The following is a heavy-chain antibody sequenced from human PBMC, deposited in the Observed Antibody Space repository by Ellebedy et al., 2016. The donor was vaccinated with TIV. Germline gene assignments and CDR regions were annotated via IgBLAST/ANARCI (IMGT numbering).Heavy chain of an antibody. J-gene: IGHJ6*02. CDR3: ARDLGGWYEAWKYYYGLDV. CDR2: IYYTGST. Sequence: GSLRLXXTVSGVSITDYYWTWVRQTPGKGLEWIGNIYYTGSTNYNPSLKGRVALFVDTSNNQFSLRLGSVTAADTAVYYCARDLGGWYEAWKYYYGLDVWGQGTTVTVSS. V-gene: IGHV4-59*01. CDR1: GVSITDYY. D-gene: IGHD6-19*01.